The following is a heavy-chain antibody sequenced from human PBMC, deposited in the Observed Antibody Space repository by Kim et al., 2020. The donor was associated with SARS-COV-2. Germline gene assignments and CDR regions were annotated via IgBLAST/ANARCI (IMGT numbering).Heavy chain of an antibody. Sequence: SVKVSCKASGGTFRSYAFSWVRQAPGQGLEWIGGIIPFFPTTNYAQRFQGRVTITADESMRTVYMDLRSLRSEDTAVYYCASQYYHDTSDHYGYGLDVWGQGTTVTVSS. CDR2: IIPFFPTT. V-gene: IGHV1-69*13. CDR3: ASQYYHDTSDHYGYGLDV. D-gene: IGHD3-22*01. CDR1: GGTFRSYA. J-gene: IGHJ6*02.